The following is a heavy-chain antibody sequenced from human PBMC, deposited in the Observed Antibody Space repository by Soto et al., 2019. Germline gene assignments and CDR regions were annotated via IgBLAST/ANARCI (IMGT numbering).Heavy chain of an antibody. J-gene: IGHJ4*02. CDR3: ERSSMVPVDSFDF. CDR2: IYDSGST. CDR1: GDSLKNHY. V-gene: IGHV4-59*11. D-gene: IGHD3-10*01. Sequence: PSETLSLTCSVSGDSLKNHYWAWIRHSPGKGLEWIGNIYDSGSTNYSPALKSRVSMSVDTSKNLFSLKMNSVTAADTAVYYCERSSMVPVDSFDFWGKGTVVT.